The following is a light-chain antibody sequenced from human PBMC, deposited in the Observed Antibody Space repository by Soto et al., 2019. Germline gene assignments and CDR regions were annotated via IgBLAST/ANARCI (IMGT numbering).Light chain of an antibody. Sequence: QSVLTQPPSVSGAPGQRVTISCTGSSSNIGAGHAVHWYQQLPGTAPKLMIYEVNNRPSGVSNRFSGSKSGNTASLTISGLQAEDEADYYCSSYTTSTTLIVFGGGTKLTVL. J-gene: IGLJ2*01. V-gene: IGLV1-40*01. CDR2: EVN. CDR1: SSNIGAGHA. CDR3: SSYTTSTTLIV.